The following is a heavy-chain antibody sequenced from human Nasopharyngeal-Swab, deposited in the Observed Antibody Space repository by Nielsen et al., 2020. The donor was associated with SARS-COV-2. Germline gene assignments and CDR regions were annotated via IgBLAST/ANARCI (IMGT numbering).Heavy chain of an antibody. CDR1: GFTFSSYG. V-gene: IGHV3-30*03. J-gene: IGHJ6*02. Sequence: GESLKISCAASGFTFSSYGMHWVRKAPGKGLEWVAVISYDGSNKYYADSVKGRFTISRDNSKNTLYLQMNSLRAEDTAVYYCARGPYSSSSYYYYGMDVWGQGTTVTVSS. D-gene: IGHD6-13*01. CDR2: ISYDGSNK. CDR3: ARGPYSSSSYYYYGMDV.